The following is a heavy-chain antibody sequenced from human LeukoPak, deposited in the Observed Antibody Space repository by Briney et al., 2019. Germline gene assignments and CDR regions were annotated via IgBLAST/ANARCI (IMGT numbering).Heavy chain of an antibody. CDR2: IYYSGST. D-gene: IGHD3-22*01. CDR1: GGSISSTSYN. Sequence: SETLSLTCTVSGGSISSTSYNWGWIRQPPGKGLEWIGSIYYSGSTHYNPSLKSRVTISVDASKNQFSLNLSSVTAADTAVYYCARHIQYYYDSSGYYQGWFDPWGQGTLVIVSS. CDR3: ARHIQYYYDSSGYYQGWFDP. V-gene: IGHV4-39*01. J-gene: IGHJ5*02.